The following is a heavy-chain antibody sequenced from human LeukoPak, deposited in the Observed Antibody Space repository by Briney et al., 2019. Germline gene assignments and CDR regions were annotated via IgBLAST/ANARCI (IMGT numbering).Heavy chain of an antibody. V-gene: IGHV3-23*01. D-gene: IGHD1-26*01. CDR2: IDTKGSRT. CDR3: ARDLNNGSYHWFDP. CDR1: GFTLSNCA. J-gene: IGHJ5*02. Sequence: GGSLRLSCAASGFTLSNCAMTWVRQAPGKGLEWVSGIDTKGSRTYYADSVKGRFTISRDNSKNTLYLQMNSLRADDTAIYYCARDLNNGSYHWFDPWGQGTLVTVSS.